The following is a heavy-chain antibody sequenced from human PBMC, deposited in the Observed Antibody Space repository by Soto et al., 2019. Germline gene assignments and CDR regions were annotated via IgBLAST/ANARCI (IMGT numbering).Heavy chain of an antibody. Sequence: PSETLSLTCAVYGGPFSGYYWSWIRQPPGKGLEWIGEINHSGSTNYNPSLKSRVTISVDTSKNQFSLKLSSVTAADTAVYYCARGLLVVVVAATRSRAFDIWGQGTMVTVSS. CDR1: GGPFSGYY. D-gene: IGHD2-15*01. CDR3: ARGLLVVVVAATRSRAFDI. J-gene: IGHJ3*02. CDR2: INHSGST. V-gene: IGHV4-34*01.